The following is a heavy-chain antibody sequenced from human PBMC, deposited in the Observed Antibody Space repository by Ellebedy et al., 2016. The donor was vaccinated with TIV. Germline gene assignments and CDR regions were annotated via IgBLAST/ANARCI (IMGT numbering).Heavy chain of an antibody. V-gene: IGHV1-3*01. D-gene: IGHD1-26*01. CDR2: INAGNGNT. CDR3: ARVPNIVGVTLFDY. Sequence: AASVKVSCKASGYTFTSYAMHWARQAPGQRLEWMGWINAGNGNTNYAQKFQGRVTITRDTSASTAYMELSSLRSEDTAVYYCARVPNIVGVTLFDYWGQGTLVTVSS. CDR1: GYTFTSYA. J-gene: IGHJ4*02.